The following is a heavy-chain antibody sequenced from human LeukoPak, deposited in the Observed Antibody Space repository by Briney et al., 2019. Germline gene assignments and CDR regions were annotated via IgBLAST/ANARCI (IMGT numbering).Heavy chain of an antibody. D-gene: IGHD2-2*01. CDR2: IYYSGST. J-gene: IGHJ5*02. Sequence: SETLSLTCTVSGGSISSGGYYWSWIRQHPGQGLEWIGYIYYSGSTYYNPSLKSRVTISVDTSKNQFSLKLSSVTAADTAVYYCAREGGQLLDYNWFDPWGQGTLVTVSS. CDR3: AREGGQLLDYNWFDP. V-gene: IGHV4-31*03. CDR1: GGSISSGGYY.